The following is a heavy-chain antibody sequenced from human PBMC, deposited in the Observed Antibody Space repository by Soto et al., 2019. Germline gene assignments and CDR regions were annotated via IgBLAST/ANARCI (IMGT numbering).Heavy chain of an antibody. Sequence: PWETLSLTCAVSGGSISSGGYSWSWIRQPPGKGLEWIGYIYHSGSTYYNPSLKSRVTISVGRSKNQFSLKLSSVTAADTAVYYCARAALWFGELLPNWFDPWGQGTLVTVSS. J-gene: IGHJ5*02. D-gene: IGHD3-10*01. V-gene: IGHV4-30-2*01. CDR2: IYHSGST. CDR1: GGSISSGGYS. CDR3: ARAALWFGELLPNWFDP.